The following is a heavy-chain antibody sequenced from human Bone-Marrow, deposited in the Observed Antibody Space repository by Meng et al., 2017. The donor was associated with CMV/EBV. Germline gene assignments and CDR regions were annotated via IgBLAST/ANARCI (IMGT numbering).Heavy chain of an antibody. CDR3: AREVGATAAGLGY. J-gene: IGHJ4*02. Sequence: GESLKISCAASGFTFSSYWMHWVRQAPGKGLVWVSRINSDGSSTSYADSVKGRFTISRDNAKTTLYLQMNILRAEDTAVYYCAREVGATAAGLGYWGQGTLVTVSS. CDR1: GFTFSSYW. D-gene: IGHD1-26*01. V-gene: IGHV3-74*01. CDR2: INSDGSST.